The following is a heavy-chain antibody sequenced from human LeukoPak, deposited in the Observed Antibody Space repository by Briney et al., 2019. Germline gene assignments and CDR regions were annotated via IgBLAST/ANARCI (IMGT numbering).Heavy chain of an antibody. CDR2: INPDGSVF. J-gene: IGHJ3*02. CDR1: GFIFSTSW. V-gene: IGHV3-7*05. Sequence: SGGSLRLSCEASGFIFSTSWMYWARQAPGKGLEWVADINPDGSVFYYVDSVKGRFTISRDNARNTLYLQMNSLRDEDTAMYYCARDTTYGAADIWGQGTVVTVTS. D-gene: IGHD4-17*01. CDR3: ARDTTYGAADI.